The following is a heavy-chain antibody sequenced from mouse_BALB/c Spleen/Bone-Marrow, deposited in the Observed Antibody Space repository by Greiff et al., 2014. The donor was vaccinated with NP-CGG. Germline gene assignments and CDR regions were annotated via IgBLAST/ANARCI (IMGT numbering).Heavy chain of an antibody. J-gene: IGHJ4*01. CDR1: GFTFSSYG. CDR3: VRGGEPRDYYAMDF. V-gene: IGHV5-6*01. CDR2: INSGGTYT. Sequence: EVQLVESGGDLVKPGGSLKLSCAASGFTFSSYGMSWVRQTPDKRLEWVATINSGGTYTYYPDSVKGRFTITRNNAKNTLYRQMSSLETEDTAMDYCVRGGEPRDYYAMDFWGQGTSVTVSS.